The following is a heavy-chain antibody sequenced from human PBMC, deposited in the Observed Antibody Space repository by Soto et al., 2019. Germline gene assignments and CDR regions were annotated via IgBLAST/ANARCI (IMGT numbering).Heavy chain of an antibody. CDR2: FYDSGNT. V-gene: IGHV4-31*03. J-gene: IGHJ6*02. Sequence: SETPSFTCIVSGASISSGGFYWSWVRQHPGKGLEWIGFFYDSGNTYYDASLKSRLTISVDRSNNQFSLKLASVTAADTAVYYCARGPRQLGRSFYYGMDVWGQGTTVTVSS. CDR1: GASISSGGFY. CDR3: ARGPRQLGRSFYYGMDV. D-gene: IGHD1-1*01.